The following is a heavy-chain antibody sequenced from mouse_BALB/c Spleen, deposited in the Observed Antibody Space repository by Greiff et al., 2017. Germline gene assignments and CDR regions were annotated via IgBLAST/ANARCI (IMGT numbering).Heavy chain of an antibody. CDR2: ISSGGSYT. V-gene: IGHV5-6*01. CDR1: GFTFSSYG. Sequence: VQLKESGGDLVKPGGSLKLSCAASGFTFSSYGMSWVRQTPDKRLEWVATISSGGSYTYYPDSVKGRFTISRDNAKNTLYLQMSSLKSEDTAMYYCARLTTVVERFYWYFDVWGAGTTVTVSS. CDR3: ARLTTVVERFYWYFDV. J-gene: IGHJ1*01. D-gene: IGHD1-1*01.